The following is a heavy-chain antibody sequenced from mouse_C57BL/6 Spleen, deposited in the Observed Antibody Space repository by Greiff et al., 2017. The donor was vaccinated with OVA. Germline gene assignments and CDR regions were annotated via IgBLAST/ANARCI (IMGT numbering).Heavy chain of an antibody. Sequence: DVMLVESGGGLVKPGGSLKLSCAASGFTFSSSTMSWVRQTPEKRLEWVATLSGGGGNTYYPASVQGRFTISSDNAKNTLYLPMSSLRSEDTALYYCARHYYGSSYVWYFDVWGTGTTVTVSS. D-gene: IGHD1-1*01. CDR3: ARHYYGSSYVWYFDV. V-gene: IGHV5-9*01. CDR2: LSGGGGNT. CDR1: GFTFSSST. J-gene: IGHJ1*03.